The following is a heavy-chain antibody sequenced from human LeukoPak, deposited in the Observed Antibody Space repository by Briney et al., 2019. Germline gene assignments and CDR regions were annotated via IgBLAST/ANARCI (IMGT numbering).Heavy chain of an antibody. Sequence: ASVKVSCKASGYTFTSYAMHWVRQDPGQRLEWMGWINAGNGNTKYSQEFQGRVTITRDTSASTAYMELSSLRSEDMAVYYCARAMTFFSGSYYGDWFDPWGQGTLVTVSS. CDR2: INAGNGNT. V-gene: IGHV1-3*03. J-gene: IGHJ5*02. CDR3: ARAMTFFSGSYYGDWFDP. CDR1: GYTFTSYA. D-gene: IGHD1-26*01.